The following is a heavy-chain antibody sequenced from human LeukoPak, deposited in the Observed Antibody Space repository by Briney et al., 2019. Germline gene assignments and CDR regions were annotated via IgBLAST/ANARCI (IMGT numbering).Heavy chain of an antibody. D-gene: IGHD1-20*01. CDR2: IKSKTDGGTT. CDR3: TTDITGSTHY. CDR1: GFTFSSYS. Sequence: GSLRLSCAASGFTFSSYSMNWVRQAPGKGLEWVGRIKSKTDGGTTDYAAPVKGRFTISRDDSKNTLYLQMNSLKTEDTAVYYCTTDITGSTHYWGQGTLVTVSS. J-gene: IGHJ4*02. V-gene: IGHV3-15*01.